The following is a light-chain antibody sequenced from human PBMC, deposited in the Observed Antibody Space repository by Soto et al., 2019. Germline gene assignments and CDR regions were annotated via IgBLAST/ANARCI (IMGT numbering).Light chain of an antibody. CDR3: CSFTSSSTRV. Sequence: QSALTQPASVSGSPGQSITISCTGTSSDVGGYNYVSWYQQHPGKAPKLMIYEVSNRPSGVSNRFSGSKSGNTASLPISGLQAEDEADYYCCSFTSSSTRVFGGGTQLTVL. CDR1: SSDVGGYNY. J-gene: IGLJ2*01. CDR2: EVS. V-gene: IGLV2-14*01.